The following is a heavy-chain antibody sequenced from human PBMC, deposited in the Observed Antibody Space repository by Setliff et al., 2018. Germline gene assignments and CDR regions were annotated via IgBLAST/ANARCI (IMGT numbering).Heavy chain of an antibody. CDR1: GGSFSDYY. Sequence: PSETLSLTCAVYGGSFSDYYWGWIRQPPGKGLEWIGSIYYSGSTYYNPSLKSRVTISVDTSKNQFSLNLTSVTAADTAVYYCARIAYGSGSYYFDYWGQGTLVTVSS. CDR3: ARIAYGSGSYYFDY. V-gene: IGHV4-39*01. J-gene: IGHJ4*02. CDR2: IYYSGST. D-gene: IGHD3-10*01.